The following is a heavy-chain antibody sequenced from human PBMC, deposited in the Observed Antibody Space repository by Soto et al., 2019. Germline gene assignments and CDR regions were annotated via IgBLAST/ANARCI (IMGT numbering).Heavy chain of an antibody. D-gene: IGHD3-22*01. CDR3: AKDLDPLYYYDSSGYPYYFDY. CDR1: GFTFSSYG. CDR2: ISYDGSNK. J-gene: IGHJ4*02. Sequence: QVQLVESGGGVVQPGRSLRLSCAASGFTFSSYGMHWVRQAPGKGLEWVAVISYDGSNKYYADSVKGRFTISRDNSKNTLYLQMSSLRAEDTAVYYCAKDLDPLYYYDSSGYPYYFDYWGQGTLVTVSS. V-gene: IGHV3-30*18.